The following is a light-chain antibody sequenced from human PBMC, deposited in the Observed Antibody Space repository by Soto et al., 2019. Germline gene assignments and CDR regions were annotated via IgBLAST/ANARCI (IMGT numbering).Light chain of an antibody. CDR2: GAS. CDR1: QSVSSN. V-gene: IGKV3-15*01. J-gene: IGKJ1*01. CDR3: QQYNNWTPWT. Sequence: EIVMTQSPATLSVSPGERATLSCRASQSVSSNLAWYQQKPGQAPRLLIYGASTRATGIPARFSGSGSGTEFTLTISSLQYEDFAVYYCQQYNNWTPWTFGQGTKVEIK.